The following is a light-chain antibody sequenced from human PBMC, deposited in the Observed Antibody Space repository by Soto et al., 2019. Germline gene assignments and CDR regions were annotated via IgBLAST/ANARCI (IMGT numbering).Light chain of an antibody. CDR3: QQYYDAPLT. Sequence: DIVMTQSPDSLAGSLGERATITCKSSQNILYRTNSKNYVAWYQQKQGQPPKPLIYWASTRESGVPDRFGGSGSGTDFPLTIDSLQAEDAAVYYCQQYYDAPLTFGGGTKVEIK. V-gene: IGKV4-1*01. CDR1: QNILYRTNSKNY. J-gene: IGKJ4*01. CDR2: WAS.